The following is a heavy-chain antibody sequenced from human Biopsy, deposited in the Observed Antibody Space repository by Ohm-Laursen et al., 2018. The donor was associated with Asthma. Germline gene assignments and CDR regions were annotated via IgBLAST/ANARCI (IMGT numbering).Heavy chain of an antibody. CDR2: LIPVLGTP. V-gene: IGHV1-69*13. J-gene: IGHJ6*02. CDR3: ARGYSGSDRIVYYYSGLEA. CDR1: GDSFSNYA. Sequence: SVKVSCKASGDSFSNYAISWVRQAPGQGLEWMGGLIPVLGTPDHAQMFEGRVTITADESTSTAYTELSSLSSEDTAVYYCARGYSGSDRIVYYYSGLEAWGQGTTVTVSS. D-gene: IGHD5-12*01.